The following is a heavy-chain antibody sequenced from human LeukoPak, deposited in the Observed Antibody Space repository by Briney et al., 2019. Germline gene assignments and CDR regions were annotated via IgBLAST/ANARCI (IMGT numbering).Heavy chain of an antibody. CDR1: GGSISIYY. D-gene: IGHD3-3*01. J-gene: IGHJ4*02. V-gene: IGHV4-59*01. Sequence: PSETLSLTCSVSGGSISIYYWTWIRQPPGKGLEWIGYIYYSGSTNYNPSLKSRVTISLDTSKNQFSLKLSSVTAADTAVYYCARAILSGYPDSWGQGTLVIVFS. CDR3: ARAILSGYPDS. CDR2: IYYSGST.